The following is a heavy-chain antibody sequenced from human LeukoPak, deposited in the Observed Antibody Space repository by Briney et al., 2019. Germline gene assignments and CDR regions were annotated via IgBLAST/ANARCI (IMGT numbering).Heavy chain of an antibody. V-gene: IGHV4-4*07. J-gene: IGHJ5*02. CDR2: IYTSGST. CDR1: GGSISSYY. CDR3: ARDFGQVPAAKGNWFDP. D-gene: IGHD2-2*01. Sequence: SEALPLTCTVSGGSISSYYWSWIRQPAGKGLEWIGRIYTSGSTNYNPSLKSRVTMSVDTSKNQFSLKLSSVTAADTAVYYCARDFGQVPAAKGNWFDPWGQGTLVTVSS.